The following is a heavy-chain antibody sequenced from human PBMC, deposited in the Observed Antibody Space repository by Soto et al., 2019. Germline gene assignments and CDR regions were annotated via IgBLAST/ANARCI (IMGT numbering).Heavy chain of an antibody. Sequence: SETLSLTCTVSGGSISSYYWIWIRQPPGKGLEWIGYIYYSGSTNYNPSLKSRVTISVDTSKNQFSLKLSSVTAADTAVYYCAWTKVTTGYFDYWGQGTLVTVSS. CDR3: AWTKVTTGYFDY. CDR2: IYYSGST. D-gene: IGHD4-17*01. CDR1: GGSISSYY. V-gene: IGHV4-59*01. J-gene: IGHJ4*02.